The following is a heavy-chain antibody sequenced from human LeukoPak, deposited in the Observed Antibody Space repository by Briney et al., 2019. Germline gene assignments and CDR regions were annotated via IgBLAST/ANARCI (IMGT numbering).Heavy chain of an antibody. CDR3: ATFDYFGSGGLFDC. CDR1: GFTFSDYY. CDR2: ISSSSDTI. Sequence: GGSLRLSCTASGFTFSDYYMSWIRQTPGKGLEWVSYISSSSDTIYYADSVKGRFTISRDNARNSLYLRMNSLRAEDTAVYYCATFDYFGSGGLFDCWGQGTLVTVSS. D-gene: IGHD3-10*01. J-gene: IGHJ4*02. V-gene: IGHV3-11*04.